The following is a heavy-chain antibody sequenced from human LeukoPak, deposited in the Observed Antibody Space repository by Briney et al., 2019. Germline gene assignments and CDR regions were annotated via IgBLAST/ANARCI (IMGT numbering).Heavy chain of an antibody. CDR3: ARGSRLAAAGTIIPSYFDY. CDR2: ISGSGGST. D-gene: IGHD6-13*01. J-gene: IGHJ4*02. CDR1: GFTFSSYA. V-gene: IGHV3-23*01. Sequence: GGSLRLSCAASGFTFSSYAMSWVRQAPGKGLEWVSAISGSGGSTYYADSVKGRFTISRDNSKNTLYLQMNSLRAEDTAVYYCARGSRLAAAGTIIPSYFDYWGQGTLVTVSS.